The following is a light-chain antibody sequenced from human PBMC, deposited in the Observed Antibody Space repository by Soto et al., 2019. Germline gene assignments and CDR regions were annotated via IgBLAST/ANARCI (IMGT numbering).Light chain of an antibody. CDR3: ETWDSNICV. Sequence: QAVVTQSSSASASLGSSVKFTCTLSSGHSSYIIAWHQQQPGKAPRYLMKLEGSGSYNKGSGVPDRFSGSSSGADRYLTISNLQFEDEADYYCETWDSNICVFGGGTKLTVL. CDR2: LEGSGSY. V-gene: IGLV4-60*02. CDR1: SGHSSYI. J-gene: IGLJ3*02.